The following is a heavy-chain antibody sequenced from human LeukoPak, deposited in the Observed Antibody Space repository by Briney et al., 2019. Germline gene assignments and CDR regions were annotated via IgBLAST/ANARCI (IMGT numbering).Heavy chain of an antibody. J-gene: IGHJ6*02. V-gene: IGHV3-9*01. D-gene: IGHD5-12*01. CDR2: ISWNSGSI. CDR1: GFTFDDYA. Sequence: GRSLRLSCAASGFTFDDYAMHWVRQAPGKGLEWVSGISWNSGSIGYADSVKGRFTISRDNAKNSLYLQMNSLRAEDTALYYCVKGYQATLRDYYGMDVWGQGTTVTVSS. CDR3: VKGYQATLRDYYGMDV.